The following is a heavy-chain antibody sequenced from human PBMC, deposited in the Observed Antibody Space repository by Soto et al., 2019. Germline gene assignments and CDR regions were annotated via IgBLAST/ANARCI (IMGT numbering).Heavy chain of an antibody. D-gene: IGHD3-16*01. CDR1: GFTLRGYW. J-gene: IGHJ4*02. CDR2: INSDGSST. V-gene: IGHV3-74*01. Sequence: EVQLVESGGGLVQPGGSLRLSCAASGFTLRGYWMHWVRQAPGKGLVWVSRINSDGSSTSYADSVKGRFSISRDNAKNTLYLQLDSLIAEDTAVYYCATDGMLGQFDYWGQGTLVTASS. CDR3: ATDGMLGQFDY.